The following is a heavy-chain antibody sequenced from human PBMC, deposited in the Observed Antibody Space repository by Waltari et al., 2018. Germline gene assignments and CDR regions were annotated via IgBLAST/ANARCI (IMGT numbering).Heavy chain of an antibody. V-gene: IGHV3-30*04. D-gene: IGHD2-15*01. Sequence: QVQLVESGGGVVQPGRSLRLSCAAPAFTYRTSILHWVRQAPGKGLGWVAAMLYDGFSKYYADSVKGRFSIGRDDSQNTVYLQANSLTTEDTAVYYCGREGGTSGYSGYLDTWGQGTLVTVSS. CDR2: MLYDGFSK. J-gene: IGHJ4*02. CDR3: GREGGTSGYSGYLDT. CDR1: AFTYRTSI.